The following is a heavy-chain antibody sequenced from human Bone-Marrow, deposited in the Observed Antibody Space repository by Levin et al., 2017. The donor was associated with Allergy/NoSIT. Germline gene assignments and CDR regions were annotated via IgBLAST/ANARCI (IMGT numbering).Heavy chain of an antibody. CDR3: AEDIAMGGFGELLIRLNGAFDI. CDR1: GFTFSSYD. Sequence: GESLKISCAASGFTFSSYDMHWVRQATGKGLEWVSAIGTAGDTYYPGSVKGRFTISRENAKNSLYLQMNSLRAGDTAVYYCAEDIAMGGFGELLIRLNGAFDIWGQGTMVTVSS. J-gene: IGHJ3*02. V-gene: IGHV3-13*04. CDR2: IGTAGDT. D-gene: IGHD3-10*01.